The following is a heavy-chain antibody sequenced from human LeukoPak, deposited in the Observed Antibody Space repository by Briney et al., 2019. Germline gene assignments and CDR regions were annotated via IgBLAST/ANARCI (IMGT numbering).Heavy chain of an antibody. Sequence: SVKVSCKASGGTFSSYAISWVRQAPGQGLEWMGGIIPIFGTANYAQKFQGRVTITADESTSTAYMELSSLRSEDTAVYYCARDDRTIAAAGTPDYWGQGTLVTVSS. CDR3: ARDDRTIAAAGTPDY. D-gene: IGHD6-13*01. V-gene: IGHV1-69*13. CDR2: IIPIFGTA. J-gene: IGHJ4*02. CDR1: GGTFSSYA.